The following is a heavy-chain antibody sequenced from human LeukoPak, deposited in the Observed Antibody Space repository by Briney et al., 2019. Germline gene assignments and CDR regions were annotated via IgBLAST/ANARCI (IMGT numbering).Heavy chain of an antibody. CDR2: IKEDGSEE. V-gene: IGHV3-7*01. Sequence: GGSLRLSCAAAGFTFRRHWMSWVRQTKGKGLECVAKIKEDGSEEHYVDSVKGRFTISRDNAKNSLYLQMNSLRAEDTAVYYCARDYTGGWNDYWGQGTLVTVSS. J-gene: IGHJ4*02. CDR3: ARDYTGGWNDY. CDR1: GFTFRRHW. D-gene: IGHD7-27*01.